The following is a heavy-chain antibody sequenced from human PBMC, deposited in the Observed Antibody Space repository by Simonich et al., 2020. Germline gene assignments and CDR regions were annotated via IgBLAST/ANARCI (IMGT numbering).Heavy chain of an antibody. V-gene: IGHV1-2*02. CDR2: INPNRGGT. D-gene: IGHD2-21*01. Sequence: QVHLVQSGAAVKTPGASVTVSCKASGFTFPGFYMDWVRPAPEQGLEWLGRINPNRGGTNYAQQCQGRVTIPRDTSIIPAYMELSRLRADDTAVYYCARNGLVGILKAFDIWGQGTMVTVSS. CDR1: GFTFPGFY. CDR3: ARNGLVGILKAFDI. J-gene: IGHJ3*02.